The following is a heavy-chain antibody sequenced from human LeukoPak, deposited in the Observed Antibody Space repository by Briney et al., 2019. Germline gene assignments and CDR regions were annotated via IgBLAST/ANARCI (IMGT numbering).Heavy chain of an antibody. Sequence: ASVKVSCKASAYTFTDYYIHWVRQAPGQGLEWMGRLNPNRGGTNYAQKFQGRVTMTRDTSISTAYMELSGLRPDDTAVYYCARDRSGFDYWGQGTLVTVSS. J-gene: IGHJ4*02. CDR3: ARDRSGFDY. CDR1: AYTFTDYY. CDR2: LNPNRGGT. V-gene: IGHV1-2*06. D-gene: IGHD3-22*01.